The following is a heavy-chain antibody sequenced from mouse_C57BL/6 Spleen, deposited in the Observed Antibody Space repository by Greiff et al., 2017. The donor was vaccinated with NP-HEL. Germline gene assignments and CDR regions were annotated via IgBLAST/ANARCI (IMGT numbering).Heavy chain of an antibody. CDR3: ARRGFAY. J-gene: IGHJ3*01. CDR2: IDPSDSYT. V-gene: IGHV1-69*01. Sequence: QVHVQQPGAELVMPGASVKLSCKASGYTFTSYWMHWVKQRPGQGLEWIGEIDPSDSYTNYNQKFKGKSTLTVDKSSSTAYMQLSSLTSEDSAVYYCARRGFAYWGQGTLVTVSA. CDR1: GYTFTSYW.